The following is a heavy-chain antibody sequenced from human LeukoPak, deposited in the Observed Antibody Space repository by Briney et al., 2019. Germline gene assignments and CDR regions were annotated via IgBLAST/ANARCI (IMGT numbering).Heavy chain of an antibody. J-gene: IGHJ5*02. CDR3: ARDRPHNWFDP. V-gene: IGHV1-2*02. Sequence: ASVKVSCTASGYTFTGYYMHWVRQAPGQGLEWMGWINPNSGGTNYAQKFQGRVTMTRDTSISTAYMELTRLTSDDTAVYYCARDRPHNWFDPWGQGTLVTVSS. CDR2: INPNSGGT. CDR1: GYTFTGYY.